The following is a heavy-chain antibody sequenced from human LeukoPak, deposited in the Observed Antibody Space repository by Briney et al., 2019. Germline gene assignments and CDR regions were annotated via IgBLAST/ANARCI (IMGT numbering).Heavy chain of an antibody. V-gene: IGHV4-59*08. CDR3: ARPIWPGTVTDAFDI. J-gene: IGHJ3*02. CDR2: IYYSGST. D-gene: IGHD4-17*01. Sequence: SETLSLTCAVSSGSISSYYWSWIRQPPGKGLEWIGYIYYSGSTNYNPSLKSRVTISVDTSKNQFSLKLSSVTAADTAVYYCARPIWPGTVTDAFDIWGQGTMVTVSS. CDR1: SGSISSYY.